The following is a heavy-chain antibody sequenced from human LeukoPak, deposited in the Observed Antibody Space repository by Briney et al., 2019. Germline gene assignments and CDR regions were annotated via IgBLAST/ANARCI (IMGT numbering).Heavy chain of an antibody. J-gene: IGHJ4*02. Sequence: GGSLRLSCAASGFTFSSYAMHWVRQAPGKGLEYVSAISSNGGSTYYANSVKGRFTISRDNSKNTLYLQMGSLRAEDMAVYYCAGVNYGSGSYPNLYFDYWGQGTLVTVSS. CDR1: GFTFSSYA. V-gene: IGHV3-64*01. D-gene: IGHD3-10*01. CDR2: ISSNGGST. CDR3: AGVNYGSGSYPNLYFDY.